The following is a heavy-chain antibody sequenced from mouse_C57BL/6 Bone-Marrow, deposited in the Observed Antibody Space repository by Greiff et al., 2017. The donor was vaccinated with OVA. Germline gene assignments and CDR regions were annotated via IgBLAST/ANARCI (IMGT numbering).Heavy chain of an antibody. Sequence: DVMLVESGGDLVKPGGSLKLSCAASGFTFSSYGMSWVRQTPDKRLEWVATISSGGSYTYYPDSVKGRFTISRDNAKNTLYLQMSSLKSEDTAMYYCARHARWLQRSYYAMDYWGQGTSVTVSS. CDR1: GFTFSSYG. J-gene: IGHJ4*01. CDR3: ARHARWLQRSYYAMDY. CDR2: ISSGGSYT. V-gene: IGHV5-6*02. D-gene: IGHD2-3*01.